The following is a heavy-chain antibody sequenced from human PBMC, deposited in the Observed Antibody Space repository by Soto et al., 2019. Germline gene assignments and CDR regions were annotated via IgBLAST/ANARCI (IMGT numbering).Heavy chain of an antibody. CDR2: INHSGST. CDR3: ARGLRSLQQLVLFDY. Sequence: SETLSLTCGVYGGSFSCYYWSWIRQPPGKGLEWIGEINHSGSTNYNPSLKSRVTISVDTSKNQFSLKLSSVTAADTAVYYCARGLRSLQQLVLFDYWGQGTLVTVSS. CDR1: GGSFSCYY. J-gene: IGHJ4*02. D-gene: IGHD6-13*01. V-gene: IGHV4-34*01.